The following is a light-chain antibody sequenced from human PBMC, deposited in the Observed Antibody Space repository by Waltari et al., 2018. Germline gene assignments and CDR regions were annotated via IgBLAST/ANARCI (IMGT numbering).Light chain of an antibody. CDR3: MQATQWPYT. CDR1: QSLVHSDGNTY. V-gene: IGKV2-30*02. CDR2: KVS. J-gene: IGKJ2*01. Sequence: DVVMTQSPLSLPVTLGQPASISCNSTQSLVHSDGNTYLNWFQQRPGQSPRRLIYKVSNRDFGVPDRFSGSGSGPDFTLKISRVEAGDVGAVYYCMQATQWPYTFGQGTKL.